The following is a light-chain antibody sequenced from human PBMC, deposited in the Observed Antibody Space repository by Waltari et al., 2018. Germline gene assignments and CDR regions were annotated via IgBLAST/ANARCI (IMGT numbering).Light chain of an antibody. J-gene: IGLJ3*02. CDR2: TNT. CDR1: SSNIGSNT. CDR3: ATWDDSLSGVV. Sequence: QSVLTQPPSASGTPGQRVTISCSGSSSNIGSNTVNWYQQLPGTAPKLLIYTNTARPSGVPDRFSGSKSGTSASLAISGLQSEDEAVYYCATWDDSLSGVVFGGGTKLTAL. V-gene: IGLV1-44*01.